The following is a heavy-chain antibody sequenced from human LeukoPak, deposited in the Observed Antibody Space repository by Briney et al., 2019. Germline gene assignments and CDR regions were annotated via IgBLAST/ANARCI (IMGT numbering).Heavy chain of an antibody. J-gene: IGHJ4*02. CDR2: IWYDGSNK. CDR3: ARAVGYSSGWLPGILDY. D-gene: IGHD6-19*01. V-gene: IGHV3-33*01. Sequence: GGSLRLSCAASGFTFSNYGIHWVRQAPGKGLEWVAFIWYDGSNKYYADSVKGRFTISRDNSKNTLYLQMNSLRAEDTAVYYCARAVGYSSGWLPGILDYWGQGTLVTVSS. CDR1: GFTFSNYG.